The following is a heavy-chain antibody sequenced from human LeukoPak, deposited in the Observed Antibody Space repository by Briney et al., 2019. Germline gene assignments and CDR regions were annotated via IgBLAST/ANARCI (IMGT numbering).Heavy chain of an antibody. D-gene: IGHD6-13*01. CDR2: INTGNGNT. Sequence: ASVKVSCKASGYSFTHYTMYWVCQAPGQRLEWMGWINTGNGNTKYSQKFQGRVTISRDTSASIAYMELSSLRFEDTAVYYCAIWYSDAFDVWGQGTMVTVSS. V-gene: IGHV1-3*04. CDR3: AIWYSDAFDV. J-gene: IGHJ3*01. CDR1: GYSFTHYT.